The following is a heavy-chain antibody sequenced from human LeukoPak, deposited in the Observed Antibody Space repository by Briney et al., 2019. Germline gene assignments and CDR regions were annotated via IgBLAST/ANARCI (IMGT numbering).Heavy chain of an antibody. CDR2: ISYDGSNK. V-gene: IGHV3-30*18. CDR1: GFTFSSYG. D-gene: IGHD6-19*01. J-gene: IGHJ4*02. Sequence: PGGSLRLSCAASGFTFSSYGMHWVRQAPGKGLEWVAVISYDGSNKYYADSVKGRFTISRDNSKNMLYLQMNSLRAEDTAVYYCAKDRLRIAVAGTGNFDYWGQGTLVTVSS. CDR3: AKDRLRIAVAGTGNFDY.